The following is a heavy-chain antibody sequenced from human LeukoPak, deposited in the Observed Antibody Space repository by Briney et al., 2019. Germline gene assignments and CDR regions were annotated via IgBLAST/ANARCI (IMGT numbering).Heavy chain of an antibody. CDR2: ISGSGGHM. J-gene: IGHJ3*02. D-gene: IGHD3-3*01. CDR3: AREGYDFRSGSLGAFDI. Sequence: GGSLRLSCAASGFTFSNYAMNWVRQAPGKGLEWVSSISGSGGHMYHADSVRGRFTVSRDNAKNALYVQMKSLRVEDTAVYYCAREGYDFRSGSLGAFDIWGRGTMVIVSS. CDR1: GFTFSNYA. V-gene: IGHV3-21*01.